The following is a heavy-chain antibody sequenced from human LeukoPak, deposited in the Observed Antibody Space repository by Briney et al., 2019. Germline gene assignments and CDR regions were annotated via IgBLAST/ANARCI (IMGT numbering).Heavy chain of an antibody. Sequence: ASVKVSCKASGYTFTGYYMHWVRQAPGQGLEWMGRINPNSGGTNYAQKFQGRVIMTRDTSISTAYMELSRPRSDDTAVYYCARPRAGYAYYFDYWGQGTLVTVSS. CDR3: ARPRAGYAYYFDY. J-gene: IGHJ4*02. CDR2: INPNSGGT. D-gene: IGHD1-1*01. CDR1: GYTFTGYY. V-gene: IGHV1-2*06.